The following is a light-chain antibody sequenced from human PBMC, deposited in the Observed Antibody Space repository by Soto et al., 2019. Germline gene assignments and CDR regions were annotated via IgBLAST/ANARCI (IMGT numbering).Light chain of an antibody. J-gene: IGKJ1*01. CDR2: GAS. CDR3: QQYGSSPRT. Sequence: EIVLTQSPGTLSLSPGERATLSCRASQSVSSSYLAWYQPKPGQAPRLLIYGASSRATGIPDRFSGSGSGTDFTLTISRLEPEDFAVYYSQQYGSSPRTFGQGTKVDIK. V-gene: IGKV3-20*01. CDR1: QSVSSSY.